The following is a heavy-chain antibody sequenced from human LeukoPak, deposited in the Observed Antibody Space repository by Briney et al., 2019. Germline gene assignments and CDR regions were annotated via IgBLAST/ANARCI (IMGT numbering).Heavy chain of an antibody. CDR2: IYYSGST. D-gene: IGHD3-10*01. CDR1: GGSISSGDYY. Sequence: PSETLSLTCTVSGGSISSGDYYWSWIRQPPGKGLEWIGYIYYSGSTNYNPSLKSRVTISVDTSKNQLSLKLSSVTAADTAVYHCARAVRGVSLYYYDMDVWGQGTTVTVSS. J-gene: IGHJ6*02. CDR3: ARAVRGVSLYYYDMDV. V-gene: IGHV4-61*08.